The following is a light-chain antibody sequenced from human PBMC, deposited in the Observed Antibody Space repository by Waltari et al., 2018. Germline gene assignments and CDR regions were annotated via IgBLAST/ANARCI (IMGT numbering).Light chain of an antibody. J-gene: IGLJ3*02. CDR1: SSDVGGYNY. CDR3: ISYTTSNTWV. V-gene: IGLV2-14*01. CDR2: HVS. Sequence: QSALTQPASVSGSPGQSITISCPGSSSDVGGYNYVSCYQQHPGKAPKLMTYHVSERPSGVSNRFSGSKSGNTASLTISGLQAEDEADYYCISYTTSNTWVFGGGTKLTVL.